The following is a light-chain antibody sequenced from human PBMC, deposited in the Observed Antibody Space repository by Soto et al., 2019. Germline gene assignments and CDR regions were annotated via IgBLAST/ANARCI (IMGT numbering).Light chain of an antibody. CDR1: SSDVGGYSY. Sequence: QSALTQPASVSGSPGQSITISCTGSSSDVGGYSYVSWYQHHPGKAPKLMIYDVDNRPSGVSNRFSGSKSGNTASLTISGLHAEDEADYYCNSYTSSSTYVLFGGGTKLTVL. V-gene: IGLV2-14*03. CDR2: DVD. CDR3: NSYTSSSTYVL. J-gene: IGLJ2*01.